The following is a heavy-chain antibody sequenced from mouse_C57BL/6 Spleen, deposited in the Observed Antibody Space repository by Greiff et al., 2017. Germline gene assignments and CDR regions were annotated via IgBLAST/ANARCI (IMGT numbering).Heavy chain of an antibody. V-gene: IGHV2-2*01. CDR3: ARTGSTIVTTHWYFDV. Sequence: QVQLKESGPGLVQPSQSLSITCTVSGFSLTSYGVHWVRQSPGKGLEWLGVIWSGGSTDYNAAFISRLSISKDNSKSQVFFKMNSLQADDTTIYYCARTGSTIVTTHWYFDVWGTGTTVTVSS. J-gene: IGHJ1*03. CDR2: IWSGGST. D-gene: IGHD2-5*01. CDR1: GFSLTSYG.